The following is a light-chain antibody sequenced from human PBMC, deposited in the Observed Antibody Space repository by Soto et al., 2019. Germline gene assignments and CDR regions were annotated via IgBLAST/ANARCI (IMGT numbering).Light chain of an antibody. Sequence: AIQMTQSPSSLSASVGDRVTIACRASQGIKNDLAWYQQKPGKAPKLLIYAASSYHSGVPSRFSDSGSGTDFTLTISSLQPEDFATYNCLQDYNYPYAFGQGTKVDIK. V-gene: IGKV1-6*01. CDR2: AAS. CDR3: LQDYNYPYA. CDR1: QGIKND. J-gene: IGKJ2*01.